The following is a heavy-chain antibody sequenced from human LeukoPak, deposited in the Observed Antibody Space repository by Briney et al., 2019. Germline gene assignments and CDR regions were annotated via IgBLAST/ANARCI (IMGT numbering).Heavy chain of an antibody. Sequence: SETLSLTCTVSGGSISSSSYYWGWIRQPPGKGLEWIGRIYTSGSTNYNPSLKSRVTISVDTSKNQFSLKLSSVTAADTAVYYCARIPLRYFDWLSEDWGQGTLVTVSS. CDR2: IYTSGST. V-gene: IGHV4-61*02. J-gene: IGHJ4*02. CDR1: GGSISSSSYY. CDR3: ARIPLRYFDWLSED. D-gene: IGHD3-9*01.